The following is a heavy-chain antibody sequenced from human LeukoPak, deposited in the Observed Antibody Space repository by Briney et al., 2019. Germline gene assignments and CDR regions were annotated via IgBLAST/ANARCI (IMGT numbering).Heavy chain of an antibody. V-gene: IGHV4-59*08. J-gene: IGHJ4*02. D-gene: IGHD3-22*01. CDR2: VYYSGNT. CDR3: ARILSDYDSSGYYSSYFDQ. CDR1: GGSTSSYF. Sequence: SETLSLTCTVSGGSTSSYFWSWIRQPPGKGLEWIGYVYYSGNTNYNPSFKSRVTISLDTSKNQFSLKLSSVTAADTAVYYCARILSDYDSSGYYSSYFDQWGQGTLVTVSS.